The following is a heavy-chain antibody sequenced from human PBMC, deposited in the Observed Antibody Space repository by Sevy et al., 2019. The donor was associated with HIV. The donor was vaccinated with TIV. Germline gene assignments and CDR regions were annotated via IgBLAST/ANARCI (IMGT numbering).Heavy chain of an antibody. CDR3: ARSGYDFWSGYNDY. V-gene: IGHV4-59*01. J-gene: IGHJ4*02. CDR2: IYYSGST. D-gene: IGHD3-3*01. Sequence: SETLSLTCTVSGGSISSYYWSWIQQPPGRGLEWIGNIYYSGSTNYNPSLKSRVTISVDTSKNQFSLKLSSVTAADTAVYYCARSGYDFWSGYNDYWGQGTLVTVSS. CDR1: GGSISSYY.